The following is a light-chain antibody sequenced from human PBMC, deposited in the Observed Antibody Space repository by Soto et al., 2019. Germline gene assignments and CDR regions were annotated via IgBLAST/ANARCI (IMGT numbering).Light chain of an antibody. CDR3: QSYDSSLSGVV. CDR2: GNS. CDR1: SSNIGAGYE. Sequence: QSVLTQPPSGSGAPGPRVTISCTGGSSNIGAGYEVHWYQQLPGTAPKLLIYGNSNRPSGVPDRFSGSKSGTSASLAITGLQAEDEADYYCQSYDSSLSGVVFGGGTKLTVL. V-gene: IGLV1-40*01. J-gene: IGLJ2*01.